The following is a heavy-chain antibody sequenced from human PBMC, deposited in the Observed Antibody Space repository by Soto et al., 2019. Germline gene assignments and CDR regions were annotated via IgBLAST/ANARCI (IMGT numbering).Heavy chain of an antibody. V-gene: IGHV3-21*01. CDR3: ARDAQALYSSSGEPYYYYYMDV. CDR1: GFTFSSYS. J-gene: IGHJ6*03. D-gene: IGHD6-6*01. Sequence: PGGSLRLSCAASGFTFSSYSMNWVRQAPGKGLEWVSSISSSSSYIYYADSVKGRFTISRDNAKNSLYLQMNSLRAEDTAVYYCARDAQALYSSSGEPYYYYYMDVWGKGTTVTVSS. CDR2: ISSSSSYI.